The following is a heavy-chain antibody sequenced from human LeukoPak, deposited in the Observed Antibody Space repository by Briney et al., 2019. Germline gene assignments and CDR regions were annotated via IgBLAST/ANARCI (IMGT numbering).Heavy chain of an antibody. Sequence: PGGSLRLSCAASGFTFNRCAMSWVRQAPGKGLEWVSGITGSGDTKYYPGSVKGRFTISRDNSKNTLYLQMNSLRAEDTAVYYCVKFTGATIYYGMDVWGRGTTVTVSS. J-gene: IGHJ6*02. CDR3: VKFTGATIYYGMDV. D-gene: IGHD1-7*01. CDR1: GFTFNRCA. V-gene: IGHV3-23*01. CDR2: ITGSGDTK.